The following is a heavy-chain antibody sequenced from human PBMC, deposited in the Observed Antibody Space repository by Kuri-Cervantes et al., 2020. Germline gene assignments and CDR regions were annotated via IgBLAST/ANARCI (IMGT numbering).Heavy chain of an antibody. CDR3: ARDKGQSADYSSWYSYGAFDI. J-gene: IGHJ3*02. CDR1: GFTFSSYSMN. V-gene: IGHV4-59*05. D-gene: IGHD6-13*01. CDR2: IYYSGST. Sequence: ESLKISCAASGFTFSSYSMNWVRQAPGKGLEWIGSIYYSGSTYYNPSLKSRVTISVDTSKNQFSLKLSSVTAADTAVYYCARDKGQSADYSSWYSYGAFDIWGQGTMVTVSS.